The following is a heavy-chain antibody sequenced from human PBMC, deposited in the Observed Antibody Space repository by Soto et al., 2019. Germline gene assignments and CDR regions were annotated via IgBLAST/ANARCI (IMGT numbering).Heavy chain of an antibody. Sequence: EVQLVESGGGLVQPGGSLRLSCAASGFTLSSYNMNWVRQAPGKGLEWVSYISGSSDTIYYADSVKGRFTISRDNAKNSLYLQRDSLRDEDTAVYYCARDHGGSTWFVGIYSYFGVDVWGQGTTVTVSS. CDR2: ISGSSDTI. V-gene: IGHV3-48*02. D-gene: IGHD6-13*01. J-gene: IGHJ6*02. CDR3: ARDHGGSTWFVGIYSYFGVDV. CDR1: GFTLSSYN.